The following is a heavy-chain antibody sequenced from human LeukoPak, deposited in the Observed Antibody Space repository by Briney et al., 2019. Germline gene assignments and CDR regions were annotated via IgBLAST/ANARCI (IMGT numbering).Heavy chain of an antibody. CDR3: ARGIEMATILGPVGAFDI. J-gene: IGHJ3*02. CDR2: INWNGGST. Sequence: GGSLRLSCAASGFTFDDYGMSWVRQAPGKGLEWVSGINWNGGSTGYADSVKGRFTISRDNAKNSLYLQMNSLRAEDTALYYCARGIEMATILGPVGAFDIWGQGTMVTVSS. D-gene: IGHD5-24*01. V-gene: IGHV3-20*04. CDR1: GFTFDDYG.